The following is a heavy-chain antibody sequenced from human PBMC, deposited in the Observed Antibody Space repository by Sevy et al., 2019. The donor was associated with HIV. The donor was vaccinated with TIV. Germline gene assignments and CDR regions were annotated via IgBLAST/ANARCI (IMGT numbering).Heavy chain of an antibody. CDR3: ARGRKTTEEWLEELDYYYGLDV. V-gene: IGHV3-30*02. J-gene: IGHJ6*02. CDR1: GFSLTTSD. D-gene: IGHD2-8*01. Sequence: GGSLRLSFAASGFSLTTSDMHWVRQAPGKGLEWVAYVRNDGSNKYYADSVRDRFTISRDSPKNTLYLQMNSLRDEGTAIYYCARGRKTTEEWLEELDYYYGLDVWGQGTTVTVSS. CDR2: VRNDGSNK.